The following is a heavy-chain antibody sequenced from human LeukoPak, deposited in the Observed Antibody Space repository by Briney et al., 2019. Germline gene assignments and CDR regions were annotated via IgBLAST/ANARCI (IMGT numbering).Heavy chain of an antibody. Sequence: GGSLRLSCAASGITFGSYWMSWVRQAPGKGLEWVANINQDGSENYYVDSVEGRFTISRDNAKNSLYLQMTSLRVEDTAVYYCARWLLFPDYWGRGTLVTVSS. CDR1: GITFGSYW. CDR3: ARWLLFPDY. V-gene: IGHV3-7*01. CDR2: INQDGSEN. D-gene: IGHD2-15*01. J-gene: IGHJ4*02.